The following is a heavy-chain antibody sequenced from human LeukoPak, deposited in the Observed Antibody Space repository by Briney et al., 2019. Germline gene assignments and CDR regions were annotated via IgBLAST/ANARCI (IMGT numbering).Heavy chain of an antibody. CDR2: FLTRGVT. V-gene: IGHV4-61*02. D-gene: IGHD3-3*01. J-gene: IGHJ5*02. CDR3: ARGDLKSDCLDP. Sequence: PLETLSLTCTVSGGSLSSDLYYWNWSRQPAAKGLEWIGRFLTRGVTNLNPSLNSRVTISADTTKNQFSLKRSSVTAADTAVYYCARGDLKSDCLDPWGQGTLVMVST. CDR1: GGSLSSDLYY.